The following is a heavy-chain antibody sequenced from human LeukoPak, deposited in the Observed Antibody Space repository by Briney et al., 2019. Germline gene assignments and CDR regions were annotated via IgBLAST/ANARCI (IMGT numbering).Heavy chain of an antibody. J-gene: IGHJ6*03. CDR2: ISYDGSNK. CDR3: ARARTVVPAAPSYYYYYMDV. D-gene: IGHD2-2*01. V-gene: IGHV3-30*01. Sequence: GRSLRLSCAASGFTFSSYAMHWVRQAPGKGLEWVAVISYDGSNKYYAGSVKGRFTISRDNSKNTLYLQMNSLRAEDTAVYYCARARTVVPAAPSYYYYYMDVWGKGTTVTVSS. CDR1: GFTFSSYA.